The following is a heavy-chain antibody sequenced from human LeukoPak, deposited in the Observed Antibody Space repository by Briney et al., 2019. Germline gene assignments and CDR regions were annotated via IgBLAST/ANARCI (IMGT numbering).Heavy chain of an antibody. CDR2: IYPGDSDT. CDR1: GYSFTTYW. D-gene: IGHD3-3*01. V-gene: IGHV5-51*01. Sequence: GESLRISCQGSGYSFTTYWIGWVRQMPGKGLEWMGIIYPGDSDTRYSPSFQGQVTISADKSISTAYLQWSSLKASDTAMYYCARRYYDFWSGYWTYYFDYWGQGTLVTVSS. CDR3: ARRYYDFWSGYWTYYFDY. J-gene: IGHJ4*02.